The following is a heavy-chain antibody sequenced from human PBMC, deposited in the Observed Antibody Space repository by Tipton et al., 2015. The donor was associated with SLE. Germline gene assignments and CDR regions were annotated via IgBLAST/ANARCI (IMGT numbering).Heavy chain of an antibody. Sequence: TLSLTCAVYGGSFSGYYWSWIRQPPGKGLEWIGEINHSGSTNYNPSLKSRVTISVDTSKNQFSLKLSSVTAADAAVYYCARVNYGDYVLDYWGQGTLVTVSS. CDR1: GGSFSGYY. CDR2: INHSGST. D-gene: IGHD4-17*01. CDR3: ARVNYGDYVLDY. V-gene: IGHV4-34*01. J-gene: IGHJ4*02.